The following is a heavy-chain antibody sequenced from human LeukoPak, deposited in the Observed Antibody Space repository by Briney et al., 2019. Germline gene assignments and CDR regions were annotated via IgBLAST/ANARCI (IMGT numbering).Heavy chain of an antibody. CDR3: ARGYSSGWSNNWFDP. V-gene: IGHV3-21*01. D-gene: IGHD6-19*01. CDR1: GFTFSSYP. J-gene: IGHJ5*02. Sequence: PGGSLRLSCVASGFTFSSYPMNWVRQAPGKGLEWVSSISSSSSYIQYADSMKGRFTISRDNVKNSLYLQMNSLRAEDTAVYYCARGYSSGWSNNWFDPWGQGTLVTVSS. CDR2: ISSSSSYI.